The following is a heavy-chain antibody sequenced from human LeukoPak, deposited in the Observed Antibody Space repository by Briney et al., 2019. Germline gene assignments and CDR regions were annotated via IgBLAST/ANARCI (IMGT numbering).Heavy chain of an antibody. D-gene: IGHD5-12*01. CDR1: GGSISISRYY. CDR2: IYYTGST. J-gene: IGHJ4*02. CDR3: ARRGVVATPDANF. Sequence: SETLSLTSTVSGGSISISRYYWGWIRQPPGKGLEWIGSIYYTGSTYYNPSLRSRVSISVDTSKNQFTLKLSSVTAADTAVYYCARRGVVATPDANFWGQGTLVTVSS. V-gene: IGHV4-39*01.